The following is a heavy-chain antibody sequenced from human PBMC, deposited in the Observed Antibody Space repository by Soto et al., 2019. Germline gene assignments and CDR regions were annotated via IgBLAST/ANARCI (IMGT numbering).Heavy chain of an antibody. Sequence: GASVKVSCKVSGYTLTELSMHWVRQAPGKGLEWMGGFDPEDGETIYAQKFQGRVTMTEDTSTDTAYMELSSLRSEDTAVYYCATDPDYVWGSYRYGYFDHWGQGTLVTVS. D-gene: IGHD3-16*02. CDR1: GYTLTELS. CDR3: ATDPDYVWGSYRYGYFDH. V-gene: IGHV1-24*01. J-gene: IGHJ4*02. CDR2: FDPEDGET.